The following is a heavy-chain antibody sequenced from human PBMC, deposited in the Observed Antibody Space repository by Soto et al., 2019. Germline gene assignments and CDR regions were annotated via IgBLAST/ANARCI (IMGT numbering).Heavy chain of an antibody. D-gene: IGHD6-13*01. CDR3: ARHPVGYSSSWYYSWFDP. V-gene: IGHV4-39*01. J-gene: IGHJ5*02. CDR1: GGSISSSSYY. CDR2: IYYSGST. Sequence: SETLSLTCTVSGGSISSSSYYWGWIRQPPGKGLEWIGSIYYSGSTYYNPSLKSRVTISVDTSKNQFSLKLSSVTAADTAVYYCARHPVGYSSSWYYSWFDPWGQGTLVTVS.